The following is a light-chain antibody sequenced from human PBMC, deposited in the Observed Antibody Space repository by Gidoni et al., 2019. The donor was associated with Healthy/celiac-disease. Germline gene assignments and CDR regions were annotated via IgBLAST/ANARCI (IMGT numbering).Light chain of an antibody. CDR2: AAS. Sequence: DIQMNQSPSSLSASVGDRVTITCRASQSISSYLNWYQQKPGKAPKLLIYAASSLQSGVPSRFSGSGSGTDFTLTICSLQPEDFATYYCQQGYSTPLTFGGGTKVEIK. J-gene: IGKJ4*01. CDR3: QQGYSTPLT. V-gene: IGKV1-39*01. CDR1: QSISSY.